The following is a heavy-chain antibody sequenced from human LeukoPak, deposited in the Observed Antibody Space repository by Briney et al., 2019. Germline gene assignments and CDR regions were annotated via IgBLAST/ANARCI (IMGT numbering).Heavy chain of an antibody. CDR1: GYSISSGYY. Sequence: PSETLSLTCTVSGYSISSGYYWGWIRQPPGKGLEWIGSIYHSGTTYYNPSLKSRVTISVDTSKNQFSLKLSSVTAADMAVYYCARNIFWSGSYYDYWGQGTLVTVSS. V-gene: IGHV4-38-2*02. CDR3: ARNIFWSGSYYDY. J-gene: IGHJ4*02. D-gene: IGHD3-3*01. CDR2: IYHSGTT.